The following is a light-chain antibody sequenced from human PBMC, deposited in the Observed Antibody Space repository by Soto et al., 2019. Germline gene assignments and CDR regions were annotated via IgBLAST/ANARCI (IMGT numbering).Light chain of an antibody. V-gene: IGLV1-51*01. Sequence: QSVLTQPPSASGTPGQRVTISCSGSNSNIGSNTVNWYQQLPGTAPKLLIYDNNKRPSGIPDRFSGSKSGTSATLGITGLQTGDEADYYCGTWDSSLSAGVFGGGTKLTVL. CDR1: NSNIGSNT. J-gene: IGLJ3*02. CDR3: GTWDSSLSAGV. CDR2: DNN.